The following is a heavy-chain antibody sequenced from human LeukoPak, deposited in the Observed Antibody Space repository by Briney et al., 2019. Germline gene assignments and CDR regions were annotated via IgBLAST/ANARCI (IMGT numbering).Heavy chain of an antibody. D-gene: IGHD3-22*01. Sequence: SETLSLTRTVSGGAISSYYWSWIRQPPGKGLEWIGYIYYSGSTNYNTSLKSRVTISVDPSKNQFSLKLSSVTAADTAVYYCARVGYNYNRSALDYWGQGTLVTVS. V-gene: IGHV4-59*01. CDR1: GGAISSYY. J-gene: IGHJ4*02. CDR3: ARVGYNYNRSALDY. CDR2: IYYSGST.